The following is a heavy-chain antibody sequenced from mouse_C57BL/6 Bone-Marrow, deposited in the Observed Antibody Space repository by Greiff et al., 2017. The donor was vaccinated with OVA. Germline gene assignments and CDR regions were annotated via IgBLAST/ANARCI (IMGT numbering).Heavy chain of an antibody. Sequence: QVQLQQSGPGLVQPSQSLSITCTVSGFSLTSYGVHWVRQPPGKGLEWLGVIWSGGNTDYHAAFISRLSIGKDNSKSQVFFKMNSLQADDTAIYDCAKNGCYVDYWGQGTSVTVSS. CDR1: GFSLTSYG. V-gene: IGHV2-4*01. CDR3: AKNGCYVDY. J-gene: IGHJ4*01. D-gene: IGHD1-1*02. CDR2: IWSGGNT.